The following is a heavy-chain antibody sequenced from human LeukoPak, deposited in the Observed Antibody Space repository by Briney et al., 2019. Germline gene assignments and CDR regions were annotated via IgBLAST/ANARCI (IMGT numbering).Heavy chain of an antibody. V-gene: IGHV3-21*01. CDR3: VRDVSRRIGMDV. J-gene: IGHJ6*02. D-gene: IGHD2/OR15-2a*01. Sequence: GGSLRLSCLASGFSFNSYTMNWVREAPGRGLEWVSTISPVSSYTWYAESVRGRFTISRDNPKNSLYLQMDSLRAEDTAVYYCVRDVSRRIGMDVWGQGTTVTVSS. CDR2: ISPVSSYT. CDR1: GFSFNSYT.